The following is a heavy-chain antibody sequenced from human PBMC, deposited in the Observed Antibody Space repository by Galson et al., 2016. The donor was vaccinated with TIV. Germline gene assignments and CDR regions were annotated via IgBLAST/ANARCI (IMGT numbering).Heavy chain of an antibody. CDR2: IRPSATRT. J-gene: IGHJ4*02. V-gene: IGHV3-23*01. CDR3: ARETGGSGWYTVDY. D-gene: IGHD6-19*01. Sequence: SLRLSCAASGFTFSSFAMTWVRQAPGKGLEWLSTIRPSATRTYYSDSVKDRFTTSRDDSSNTLLLQMNSLRAEDTAMYFCARETGGSGWYTVDYWGQGALVIVSS. CDR1: GFTFSSFA.